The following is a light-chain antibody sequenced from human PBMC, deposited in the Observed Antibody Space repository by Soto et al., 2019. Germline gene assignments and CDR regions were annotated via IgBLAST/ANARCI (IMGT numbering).Light chain of an antibody. CDR1: SSNIGTGYD. CDR3: QSYDSSLSGFYV. CDR2: GTS. V-gene: IGLV1-40*01. Sequence: QPVLTQPPSVSGAPGQRVTLSCTGSSSNIGTGYDVHWYQQLPGTAPKLLIYGTSNRPSGVPDRFSGSKSGTSASLAITGLEAEDEADYYCQSYDSSLSGFYVFGTGTKLTVL. J-gene: IGLJ1*01.